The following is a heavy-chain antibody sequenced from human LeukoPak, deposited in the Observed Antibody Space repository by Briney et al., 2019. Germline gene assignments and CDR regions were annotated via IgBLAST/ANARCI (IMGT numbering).Heavy chain of an antibody. Sequence: PGRSLTLSCEASGFTFSSYGMHWVRQAPGKGLEWLAVIWYDGSNEYYADSVKGRFTISRDNSRNTLYLQMNSLRAEDTAVYYCAREQYADDDASDVWGQGTMVTVSS. D-gene: IGHD2-8*01. CDR1: GFTFSSYG. J-gene: IGHJ3*01. CDR3: AREQYADDDASDV. CDR2: IWYDGSNE. V-gene: IGHV3-33*01.